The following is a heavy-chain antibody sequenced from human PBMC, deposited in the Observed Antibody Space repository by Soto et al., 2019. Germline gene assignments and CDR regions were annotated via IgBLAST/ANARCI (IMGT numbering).Heavy chain of an antibody. V-gene: IGHV1-2*02. CDR3: ARSKATFGKNWFDP. D-gene: IGHD3-16*01. CDR1: GYTFTGYY. CDR2: INPNSGGT. Sequence: ASVKVSCKASGYTFTGYYMHWVRQAPGQGLEWMGWINPNSGGTDYADSVKGRFTISRDNAKNTLYLQMNSLRAEDTALYYCARSKATFGKNWFDPWGQGTLVTVSS. J-gene: IGHJ5*02.